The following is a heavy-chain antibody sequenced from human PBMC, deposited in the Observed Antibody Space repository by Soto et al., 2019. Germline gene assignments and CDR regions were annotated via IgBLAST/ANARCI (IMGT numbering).Heavy chain of an antibody. CDR1: GYTFTSYD. Sequence: ASVKVSCKASGYTFTSYDINWVRQATGQGLEWMGWMNPNSGNTGYAQKFQGRVTMTRNTSMSTAYMEMSSLRSEDTAVYYCAREFRDIVATVGRYYYYGMDVWGQGTTVTVSS. D-gene: IGHD5-12*01. CDR2: MNPNSGNT. J-gene: IGHJ6*02. V-gene: IGHV1-8*01. CDR3: AREFRDIVATVGRYYYYGMDV.